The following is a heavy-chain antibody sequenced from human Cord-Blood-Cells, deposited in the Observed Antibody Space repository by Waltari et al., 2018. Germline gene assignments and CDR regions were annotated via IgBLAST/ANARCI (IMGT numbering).Heavy chain of an antibody. V-gene: IGHV1-69*06. CDR1: SSYA. D-gene: IGHD6-19*01. CDR3: ARAQSSGWSDAFDI. J-gene: IGHJ3*02. CDR2: IIPIFGTA. Sequence: SSYAISWVRQAPGQGLEWMGGIIPIFGTANYAQKFQGRVTITADKSTSTAYMELSSLRSEDTAVYYCARAQSSGWSDAFDIWGQGTMVTVSS.